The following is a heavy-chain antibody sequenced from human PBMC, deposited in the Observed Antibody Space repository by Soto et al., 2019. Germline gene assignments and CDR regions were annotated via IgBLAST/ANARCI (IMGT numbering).Heavy chain of an antibody. CDR2: IYWDDDE. CDR1: GFSLNTGGVG. V-gene: IGHV2-5*02. D-gene: IGHD3-10*01. CDR3: VRNWRYYGGDYYYGMDA. Sequence: ITLKESGPPLVKPTQTLTLTCTFSGFSLNTGGVGVGWVRQPRGKAMEWLALIYWDDDERYRPSLRSRLNTTKDTTNNQVVLTVTNMDPEDTATYYCVRNWRYYGGDYYYGMDAWGQGTTVTVSS. J-gene: IGHJ6*02.